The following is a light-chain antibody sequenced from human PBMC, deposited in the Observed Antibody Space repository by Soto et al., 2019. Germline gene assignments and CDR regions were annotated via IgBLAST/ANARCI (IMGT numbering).Light chain of an antibody. CDR3: QHYHGWPIT. V-gene: IGKV3-20*01. J-gene: IGKJ5*01. CDR2: GAS. Sequence: EIVLTQSPCTLSLSAGERATLSCGASQSVSSSYLAWYQQKNGQAPRLVIYGASSRATGIPDRFSGSGYGTEFNLTISSLQSEDFAVYYCQHYHGWPITFGQGTRLEIK. CDR1: QSVSSSY.